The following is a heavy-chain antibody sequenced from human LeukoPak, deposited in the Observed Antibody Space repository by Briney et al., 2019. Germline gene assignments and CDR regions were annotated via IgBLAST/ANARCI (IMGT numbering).Heavy chain of an antibody. V-gene: IGHV3-21*01. CDR3: ARDGGPWVVPAAMTKNWFDP. CDR2: ISSSSSYI. Sequence: GGSLRLSCAASGFTFSSYSMNWVRQAPGKGLEWVSSISSSSSYIYYADSVKGRFTISRDNAKNSLYLQMNSLRAEDTAVYYCARDGGPWVVPAAMTKNWFDPWGQGTLVTVSS. D-gene: IGHD2-2*01. CDR1: GFTFSSYS. J-gene: IGHJ5*02.